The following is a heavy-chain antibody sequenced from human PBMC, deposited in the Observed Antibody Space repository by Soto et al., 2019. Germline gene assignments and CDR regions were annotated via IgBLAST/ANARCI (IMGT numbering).Heavy chain of an antibody. D-gene: IGHD6-19*01. V-gene: IGHV1-24*01. Sequence: ASVKVSCKVSGYTLTELSMHWVRQAPGKGLEWMGGFDPEDGETIYAQKFQGRVTMTEDTSTDTAYMELSSLRSEDTAVYYCATLEQWLDYFDYWGQGTLVTVSS. CDR3: ATLEQWLDYFDY. CDR1: GYTLTELS. CDR2: FDPEDGET. J-gene: IGHJ4*02.